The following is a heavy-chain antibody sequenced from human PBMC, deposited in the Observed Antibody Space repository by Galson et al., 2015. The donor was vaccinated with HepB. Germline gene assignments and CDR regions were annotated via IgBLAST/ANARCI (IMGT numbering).Heavy chain of an antibody. V-gene: IGHV3-7*01. J-gene: IGHJ5*02. CDR3: ARDPVMVRGVMAPWFDP. D-gene: IGHD3-10*01. Sequence: SLRLSCAASGFTFSSYWMSWVRQAPGKGLEWVANIKQDGSEKYYVDSVKGRFTISRDNAKNSLYLQMNSLRAEDTAVYYCARDPVMVRGVMAPWFDPWGQGTLVTVSS. CDR1: GFTFSSYW. CDR2: IKQDGSEK.